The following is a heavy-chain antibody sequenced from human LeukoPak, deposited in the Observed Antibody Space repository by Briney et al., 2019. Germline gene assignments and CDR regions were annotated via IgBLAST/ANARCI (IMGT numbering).Heavy chain of an antibody. CDR2: IDSSGDTM. D-gene: IGHD3-16*01. CDR1: GFTFSDYY. CDR3: ASSTHYGYIWGSHAPYYFDY. J-gene: IGHJ4*02. V-gene: IGHV3-11*04. Sequence: PGGSLRLSCAASGFTFSDYYMSWIRQAPGKGLEWVSYIDSSGDTMYYADSVKGRFTISRENAKNSLYLQMNSLRAEDTAVYYCASSTHYGYIWGSHAPYYFDYWGQGTLVTVSS.